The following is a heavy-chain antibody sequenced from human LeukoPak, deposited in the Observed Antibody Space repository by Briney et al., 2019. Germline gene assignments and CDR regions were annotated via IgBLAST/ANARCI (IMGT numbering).Heavy chain of an antibody. CDR3: ARAYCGGDCYSWWFDP. J-gene: IGHJ5*02. CDR1: GGSISSYF. D-gene: IGHD2-21*02. CDR2: IYYSGST. V-gene: IGHV4-59*01. Sequence: SETLSLTCIVSGGSISSYFWSWIRQPPGKGLEWIGHIYYSGSTAYNPSLKSRVAISVDTSGNHFSLNLTSVTAADTAVYYCARAYCGGDCYSWWFDPWGQGTLVTVSS.